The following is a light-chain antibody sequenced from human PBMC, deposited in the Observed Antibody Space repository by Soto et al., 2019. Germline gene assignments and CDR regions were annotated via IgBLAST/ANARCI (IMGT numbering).Light chain of an antibody. CDR1: QSVSSN. Sequence: EIVMTQSPATLSVSPGERATLSCRASQSVSSNLAWYQQKPGQSPRLLIYGASTRATGIQARFSGSGSGTECTLTISSLQSEEFAVYYCKHYNNWWTFGQGTKVEIK. V-gene: IGKV3-15*01. CDR3: KHYNNWWT. J-gene: IGKJ1*01. CDR2: GAS.